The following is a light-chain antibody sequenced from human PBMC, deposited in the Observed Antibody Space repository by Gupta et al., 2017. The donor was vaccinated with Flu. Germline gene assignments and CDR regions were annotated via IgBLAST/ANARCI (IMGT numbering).Light chain of an antibody. V-gene: IGLV3-21*02. Sequence: GQTASIGCGGDGIGSDTVHWYQQQPGQAPVLVLYDVVFRPSGIPERFSGSNSGNTATLTISRVEAGDEADYYCKVWATSTAHGLFGGGTMLTGL. CDR3: KVWATSTAHGL. CDR1: GIGSDT. J-gene: IGLJ3*02. CDR2: DVV.